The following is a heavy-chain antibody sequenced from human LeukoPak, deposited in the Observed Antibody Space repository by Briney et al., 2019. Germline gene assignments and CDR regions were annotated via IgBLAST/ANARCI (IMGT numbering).Heavy chain of an antibody. CDR2: IYYSGST. CDR3: ARDVGIVGASSWFDP. Sequence: PSETLSLTCTVSGGSISSYYWSWIRQPPGKGLEWIGYIYYSGSTNYNPSLKSRVTISVDTSKNQFSLKLSSVTAADTAVYYCARDVGIVGASSWFDPWGQGTLATVSS. CDR1: GGSISSYY. D-gene: IGHD1-26*01. J-gene: IGHJ5*02. V-gene: IGHV4-59*01.